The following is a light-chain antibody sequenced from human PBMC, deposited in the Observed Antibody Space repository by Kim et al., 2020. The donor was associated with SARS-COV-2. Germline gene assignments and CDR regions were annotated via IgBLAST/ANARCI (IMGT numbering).Light chain of an antibody. J-gene: IGKJ3*01. CDR3: QHYHKWPQIS. CDR1: QSIYND. Sequence: EIVMTQSPASLSVSLGEGATLSCRASQSIYNDLAWYQQRPGQAPRLLMYGASTRASGTPARFSGSGSGTEFTLTISSLQSEDSAIYYCQHYHKWPQISFGPGTKVDIK. V-gene: IGKV3-15*01. CDR2: GAS.